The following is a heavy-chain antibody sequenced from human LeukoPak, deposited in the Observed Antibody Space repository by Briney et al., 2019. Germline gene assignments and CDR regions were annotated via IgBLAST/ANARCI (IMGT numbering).Heavy chain of an antibody. J-gene: IGHJ4*01. D-gene: IGHD5-24*01. CDR3: ARDRGWQQFDY. Sequence: GGSLRLSCEGSGFTFSNYWMGWVRQAPGKGLQWVANIKTDGSGKYYVDSVRGRFSISRDNAKNSLYLELNSLRAEDTGVYFCARDRGWQQFDYWGQGTLVTVSS. V-gene: IGHV3-7*01. CDR1: GFTFSNYW. CDR2: IKTDGSGK.